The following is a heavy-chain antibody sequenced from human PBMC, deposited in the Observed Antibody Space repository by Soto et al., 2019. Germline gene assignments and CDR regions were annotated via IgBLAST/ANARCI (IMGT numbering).Heavy chain of an antibody. Sequence: EVKLVESVGGLTQPGGSLRLSCAASGFTFSTYWMHWVRQAPGKGLVWVSRINNDGRSTSYADSVKGRFTISRDNAKNNLYPQMNRLRDEDTAVYYCASGPVALDDYWSGPDYWGQGTLVTVSS. J-gene: IGHJ4*02. D-gene: IGHD3-3*01. CDR2: INNDGRST. CDR3: ASGPVALDDYWSGPDY. V-gene: IGHV3-74*01. CDR1: GFTFSTYW.